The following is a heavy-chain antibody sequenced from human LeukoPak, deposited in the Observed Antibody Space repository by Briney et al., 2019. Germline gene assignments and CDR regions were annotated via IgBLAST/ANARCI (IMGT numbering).Heavy chain of an antibody. J-gene: IGHJ5*02. D-gene: IGHD1-14*01. CDR2: INHSGST. CDR3: ARGLTPGMDWFDP. CDR1: GGSFSGYY. V-gene: IGHV4-34*01. Sequence: SETLPLTCAVYGGSFSGYYWSWIRQPPGKGLEWIGEINHSGSTNYNPSLKSRVTISVDTSKNQFSLKLSSVTAADTAVYYCARGLTPGMDWFDPWGQGTLVTVSS.